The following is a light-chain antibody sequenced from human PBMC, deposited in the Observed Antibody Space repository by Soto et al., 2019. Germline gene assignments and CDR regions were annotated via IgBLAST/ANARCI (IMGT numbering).Light chain of an antibody. CDR3: QQSYTSFT. Sequence: DIQMTQSPSSLSASVGDRVTITCRASQSISSYVNWYQQKPGKAPEVLIYETSNLKRGAPSRFSGSGSGTIFTLTISRLQPDDFATYYCQQSYTSFTFGPGTKVDIK. V-gene: IGKV1-39*01. CDR1: QSISSY. CDR2: ETS. J-gene: IGKJ3*01.